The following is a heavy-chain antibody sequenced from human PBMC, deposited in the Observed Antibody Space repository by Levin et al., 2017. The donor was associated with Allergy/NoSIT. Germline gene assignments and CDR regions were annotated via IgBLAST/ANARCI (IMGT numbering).Heavy chain of an antibody. J-gene: IGHJ3*02. Sequence: ASVKVSCKASGYTFTNYAMQWVRQAPGERLEWMGWINAGNGNKRYSEKLQGRVFITRDTSASTVYMEVTNLRSEDTAVYFCARGARYNTLTGFRTERGFDIWCQGTVVTVSS. CDR3: ARGARYNTLTGFRTERGFDI. V-gene: IGHV1-3*01. D-gene: IGHD3-9*01. CDR1: GYTFTNYA. CDR2: INAGNGNK.